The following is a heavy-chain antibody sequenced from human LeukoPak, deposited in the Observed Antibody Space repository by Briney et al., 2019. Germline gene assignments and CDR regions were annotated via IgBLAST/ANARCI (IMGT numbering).Heavy chain of an antibody. CDR1: GGSINSFY. CDR2: IYSSGST. J-gene: IGHJ6*02. D-gene: IGHD3-10*01. Sequence: PSETLSLTCTVSGGSINSFYWNWIRQFPGKGLEWIGYIYSSGSTNYNPSLKSRVTISVDTSKNQFSLKLSSVTAADTAVYYCARGLVLPYGWGQGTTVTVPS. CDR3: ARGLVLPYG. V-gene: IGHV4-59*12.